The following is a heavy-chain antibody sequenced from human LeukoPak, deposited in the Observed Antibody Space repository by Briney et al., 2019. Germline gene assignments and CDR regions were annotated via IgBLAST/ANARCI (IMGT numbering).Heavy chain of an antibody. CDR3: ARGVATIYYYYYMDV. Sequence: SETLSLTXAVYGGSFSGYYWSWIRQPPGKGLEWIGEVNHSGSTNYNPSLKSRVTISVDTSKNQFSLKLSSVTAADTAVYYCARGVATIYYYYYMDVWGKGTTVTVSS. CDR1: GGSFSGYY. V-gene: IGHV4-34*01. J-gene: IGHJ6*03. D-gene: IGHD5-24*01. CDR2: VNHSGST.